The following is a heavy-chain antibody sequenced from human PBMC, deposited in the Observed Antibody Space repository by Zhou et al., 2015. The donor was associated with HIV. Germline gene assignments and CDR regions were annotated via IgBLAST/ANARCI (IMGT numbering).Heavy chain of an antibody. J-gene: IGHJ6*02. D-gene: IGHD2-15*01. CDR1: GYTFTSYG. V-gene: IGHV1-18*01. Sequence: QVQLLQSGAEVKKPGASVKVSCKASGYTFTSYGFSWVRQAPGQGLEWLGWISGYNGNTNYAQKLQGRVTMTTDTSTSTAYMELRSLRSDDTAVYYCAREDIVVVVAADYGMDVWGQGTTVTVSS. CDR3: AREDIVVVVAADYGMDV. CDR2: ISGYNGNT.